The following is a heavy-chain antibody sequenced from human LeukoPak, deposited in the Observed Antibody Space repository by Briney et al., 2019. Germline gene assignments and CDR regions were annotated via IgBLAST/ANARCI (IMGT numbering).Heavy chain of an antibody. D-gene: IGHD6-13*01. Sequence: GGSLRLSCAASGFTVSSNYMSWVRQAPGKGLEWVSLIYSGGGTSYADSVKGRFTISRDNSKNTLYLQMNSLRAEDTAVYYCARDPYSSSWYLSGAFDMWGQGTMVTVSS. CDR2: IYSGGGT. V-gene: IGHV3-66*01. CDR3: ARDPYSSSWYLSGAFDM. J-gene: IGHJ3*02. CDR1: GFTVSSNY.